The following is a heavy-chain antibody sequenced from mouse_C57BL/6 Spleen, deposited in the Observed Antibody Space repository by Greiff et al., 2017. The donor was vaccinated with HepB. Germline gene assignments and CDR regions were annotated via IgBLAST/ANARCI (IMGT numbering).Heavy chain of an antibody. CDR3: AREDYSYYYARDY. Sequence: VQLQQSGAELVRPGASVKLSCKASGYTFTDYYINWVKQRPGQGLEWIARIYPGSGNTYYNEKFKGKATLTAEKSSSTAYMQLSSLTSEDSAVYFCAREDYSYYYARDYWGQGTSVTVSS. J-gene: IGHJ4*01. V-gene: IGHV1-76*01. CDR2: IYPGSGNT. D-gene: IGHD2-13*01. CDR1: GYTFTDYY.